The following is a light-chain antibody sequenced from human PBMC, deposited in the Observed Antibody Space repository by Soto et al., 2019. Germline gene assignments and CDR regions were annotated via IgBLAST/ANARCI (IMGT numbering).Light chain of an antibody. V-gene: IGKV3D-20*02. Sequence: EIVLTQSPGTLSVSPWERATLSCRASQSVSSSYLAWYQQKPGQAPRLLIYGASSRATGIPDRFSGSGSGTDFTLTISRLEPEDFAVYYCQQRSNWPSITFGQGTRLEIK. CDR2: GAS. CDR3: QQRSNWPSIT. J-gene: IGKJ5*01. CDR1: QSVSSSY.